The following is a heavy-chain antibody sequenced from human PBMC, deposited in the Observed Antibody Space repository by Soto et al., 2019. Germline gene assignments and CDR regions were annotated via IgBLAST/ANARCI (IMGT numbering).Heavy chain of an antibody. J-gene: IGHJ4*01. D-gene: IGHD2-15*01. CDR2: IYYSGGT. V-gene: IGHV4-59*08. CDR1: GGSINNYY. CDR3: ARRQTNSAGSCYDY. Sequence: SETLSLTCTVSGGSINNYYWSWIRQPPGKGLEWIGYIYYSGGTSYNPSLKSRVSISVDTSKNQFSLKLTSVTAADTAVYYCARRQTNSAGSCYDYWGQGTLVTVSS.